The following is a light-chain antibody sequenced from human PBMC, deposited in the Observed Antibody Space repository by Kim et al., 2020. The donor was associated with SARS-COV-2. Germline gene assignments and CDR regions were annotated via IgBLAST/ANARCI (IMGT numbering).Light chain of an antibody. V-gene: IGKV1-39*01. J-gene: IGKJ1*01. CDR1: QSISTY. Sequence: LSASVGDRVTITCRASQSISTYLNWYQQKPGKAPKVLIYAASSLQSGVPSRFSGSGSVTDFTLTISSLQPEDFATYYCQQSYTTPRTFGQGTKVE. CDR3: QQSYTTPRT. CDR2: AAS.